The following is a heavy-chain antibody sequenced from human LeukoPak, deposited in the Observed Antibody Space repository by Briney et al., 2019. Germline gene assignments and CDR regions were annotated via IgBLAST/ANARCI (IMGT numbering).Heavy chain of an antibody. CDR1: GGSISSGGYY. V-gene: IGHV4-61*08. CDR3: ARPGYYYDSSGYNWYFDL. CDR2: IYYSGST. J-gene: IGHJ2*01. D-gene: IGHD3-22*01. Sequence: PSETLSLTCTVSGGSISSGGYYWSWIRQPPGKGLEWIGYIYYSGSTNYNPSLKSRVTISVDTSKNQFSLKLSSVTAADTAVYYCARPGYYYDSSGYNWYFDLWGRGTLVTVSS.